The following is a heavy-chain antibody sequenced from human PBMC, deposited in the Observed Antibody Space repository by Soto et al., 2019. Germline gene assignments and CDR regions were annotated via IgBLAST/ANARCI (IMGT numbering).Heavy chain of an antibody. CDR1: GGSIISSSYY. CDR3: AREILTVYYHAGWFAP. D-gene: IGHD3-9*01. Sequence: SETLSLTCTVSGGSIISSSYYWGRIRQPRVKWLEWIGSSCFRGSTDYNPSLNSRVTLSLDTANRQCSVEVTAVTSTDTAVYXCAREILTVYYHAGWFAPWGQGTLVTVSS. J-gene: IGHJ5*02. V-gene: IGHV4-39*02. CDR2: SCFRGST.